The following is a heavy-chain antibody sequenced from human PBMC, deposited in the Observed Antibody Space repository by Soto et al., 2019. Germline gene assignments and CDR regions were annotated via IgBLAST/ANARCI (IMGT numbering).Heavy chain of an antibody. D-gene: IGHD6-13*01. CDR2: IHHSGST. Sequence: QVQLQESGPGLVRPSGTVSLTCAVSGLSISSDNWWSWVPQPPGKGLEWIGEIHHSGSTNYNPSLKSRVTMSVVPSKDLFSLTLNSVTAADTAFYYCARDQGSHPGDWGQGTLVSVSS. CDR3: ARDQGSHPGD. J-gene: IGHJ4*02. V-gene: IGHV4-4*02. CDR1: GLSISSDNW.